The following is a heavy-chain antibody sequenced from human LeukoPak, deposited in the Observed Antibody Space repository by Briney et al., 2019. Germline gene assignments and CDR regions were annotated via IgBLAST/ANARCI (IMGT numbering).Heavy chain of an antibody. V-gene: IGHV4-39*01. CDR1: GGSISSSSYY. CDR3: ARNLVATIKTPGLYYFDY. J-gene: IGHJ4*02. CDR2: IYYGGST. Sequence: SETLSLTCTVSGGSISSSSYYWGWIRQPPGKGLEWIGSIYYGGSTYYNPSLKSRVTISVDTSKNQFSLKLSSVTAADTAVYYCARNLVATIKTPGLYYFDYWGQGTLVTVSS. D-gene: IGHD5-12*01.